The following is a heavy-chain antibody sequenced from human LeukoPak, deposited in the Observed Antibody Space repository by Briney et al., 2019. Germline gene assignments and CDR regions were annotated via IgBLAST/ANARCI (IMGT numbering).Heavy chain of an antibody. Sequence: GALRLSCAVSGLTFSSSWMDWVRQAPGKGLEWVASINPDGNKKYSADSVKGRFTISRDNAENSLYLQMNSLRVEDTAFYYCARDLAYSRLDYWGQGMLVTVSP. D-gene: IGHD5-18*01. V-gene: IGHV3-7*01. CDR2: INPDGNKK. J-gene: IGHJ4*02. CDR1: GLTFSSSW. CDR3: ARDLAYSRLDY.